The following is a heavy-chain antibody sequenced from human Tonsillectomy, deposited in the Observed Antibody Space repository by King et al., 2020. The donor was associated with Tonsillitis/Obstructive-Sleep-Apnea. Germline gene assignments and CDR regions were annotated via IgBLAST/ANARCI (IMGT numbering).Heavy chain of an antibody. CDR1: GDSISSQY. J-gene: IGHJ4*02. CDR3: ARGESSVYSRY. D-gene: IGHD3-22*01. V-gene: IGHV4-4*07. Sequence: QLQESGPGLVKPSETLSLTCTVSGDSISSQYWSWIRQPAGKGLEWIGRIYTSGSTNYNPSLKSRVTMSLDTSKSQFSLELSSVTAADTAVYYCARGESSVYSRYGGQESLATVS. CDR2: IYTSGST.